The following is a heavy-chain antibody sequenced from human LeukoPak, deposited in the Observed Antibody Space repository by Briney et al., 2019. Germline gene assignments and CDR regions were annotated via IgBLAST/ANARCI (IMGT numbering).Heavy chain of an antibody. CDR2: ISSSGSTI. D-gene: IGHD5-18*01. J-gene: IGHJ3*02. CDR3: ARGGYRDAFDI. V-gene: IGHV3-48*03. CDR1: GFTFSSYE. Sequence: PGGSLRLSCAASGFTFSSYEMNWVRQAPGKGLEWVSYISSSGSTIYYADSVKGRFTISRDNAKNSLYLQMNGLRAEDTAVYYCARGGYRDAFDIWGQGTMVTVSS.